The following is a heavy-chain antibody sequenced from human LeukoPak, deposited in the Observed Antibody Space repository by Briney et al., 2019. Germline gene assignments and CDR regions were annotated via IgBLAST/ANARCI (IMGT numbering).Heavy chain of an antibody. CDR2: INHSGST. D-gene: IGHD6-13*01. V-gene: IGHV4-34*01. J-gene: IGHJ4*02. Sequence: SETPSLTCAVYGGSFSGYYWSWIRQPPGKGLEWIGEINHSGSTNYNPSLKSRVTISVDTSKNQFSLKLSSVTAADTAVYYCARHRKKEAAASYFDYWGQGTLVTVSS. CDR1: GGSFSGYY. CDR3: ARHRKKEAAASYFDY.